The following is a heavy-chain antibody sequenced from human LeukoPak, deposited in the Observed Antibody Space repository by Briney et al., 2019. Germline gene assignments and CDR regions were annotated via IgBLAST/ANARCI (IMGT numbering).Heavy chain of an antibody. CDR2: ISSSSSTI. Sequence: GGSLRLSCAASGFTFSSYSMNWVRQAPGKGLEWVSYISSSSSTIYYADSVKGRFTISRDNAKNSLHLQMNSLRAEDTAVYYCARVSRFEYYHWGQGTLVTVSS. CDR3: ARVSRFEYYH. J-gene: IGHJ5*02. CDR1: GFTFSSYS. D-gene: IGHD3-10*01. V-gene: IGHV3-48*01.